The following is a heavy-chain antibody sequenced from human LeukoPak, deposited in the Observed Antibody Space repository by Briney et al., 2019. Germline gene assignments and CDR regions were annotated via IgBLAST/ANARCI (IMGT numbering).Heavy chain of an antibody. Sequence: TGGSLRLSCAASGFTFSDYYMSWIRQAPGKGLEWVSYSSSSGSTIYYADSVKGRFTISRDNAKNSLYLQMNSLRAEDTAVYYCARDLVVPAAILGMSYYYYGMDVWGQGTTVTVSS. CDR2: SSSSGSTI. CDR1: GFTFSDYY. D-gene: IGHD2-2*02. CDR3: ARDLVVPAAILGMSYYYYGMDV. J-gene: IGHJ6*02. V-gene: IGHV3-11*01.